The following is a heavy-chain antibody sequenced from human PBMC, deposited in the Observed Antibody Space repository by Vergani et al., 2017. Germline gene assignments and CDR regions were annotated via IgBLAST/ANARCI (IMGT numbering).Heavy chain of an antibody. J-gene: IGHJ4*02. CDR1: GGSFSGYY. D-gene: IGHD5-24*01. CDR3: ARGVRRATWRGFWDY. CDR2: INHSGST. Sequence: QVQLQQWGAGLLKPSETLSLTCAVYGGSFSGYYWSWIRQPPGKGLEWIGEINHSGSTNYNPSLKSRVTISVDTSKNQLSLKLSSVTAADTAVYYCARGVRRATWRGFWDYWGQGTLVTVSS. V-gene: IGHV4-34*01.